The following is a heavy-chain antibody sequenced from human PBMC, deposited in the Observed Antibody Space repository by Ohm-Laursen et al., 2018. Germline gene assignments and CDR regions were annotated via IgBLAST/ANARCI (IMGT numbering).Heavy chain of an antibody. J-gene: IGHJ4*02. Sequence: SVKVSCKASGYTFTAYYMHWVRQAPGQGLEWMGWIKPNSGGTNYAQKFQGRVTMTRDTSISTDYMEVSSLTSDDTAVYYCARGGPADYWGQGTLVTVSS. CDR3: ARGGPADY. CDR2: IKPNSGGT. V-gene: IGHV1-2*02. CDR1: GYTFTAYY. D-gene: IGHD3-10*01.